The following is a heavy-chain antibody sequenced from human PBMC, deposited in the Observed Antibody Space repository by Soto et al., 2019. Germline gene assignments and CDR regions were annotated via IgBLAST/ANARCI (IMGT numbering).Heavy chain of an antibody. Sequence: PSETLSLTCTVSGCAISSCDYYWSCIRQGKGKGLEYIGYIYYSRISHYNPSLESLATISLDTSRNQFSLKLSSVTAADTAVYYCARAIVATIAGMNVGAKGTPAT. CDR2: IYYSRIS. CDR1: GCAISSCDYY. V-gene: IGHV4-30-4*01. D-gene: IGHD5-12*01. CDR3: ARAIVATIAGMNV. J-gene: IGHJ6*04.